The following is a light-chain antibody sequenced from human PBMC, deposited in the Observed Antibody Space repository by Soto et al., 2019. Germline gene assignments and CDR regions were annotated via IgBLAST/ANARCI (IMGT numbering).Light chain of an antibody. CDR1: SSDVGGYDY. CDR2: EVS. V-gene: IGLV2-14*01. CDR3: SSYTTTTSDV. Sequence: QSALTQPASVSGSPRQSITISRPGTSSDVGGYDYVSWYQQHPGEGPKLIIFEVSSRPAWISNRFSASKAGTTASLTISGLQANDEADYYCSSYTTTTSDVYGTGTKANVL. J-gene: IGLJ1*01.